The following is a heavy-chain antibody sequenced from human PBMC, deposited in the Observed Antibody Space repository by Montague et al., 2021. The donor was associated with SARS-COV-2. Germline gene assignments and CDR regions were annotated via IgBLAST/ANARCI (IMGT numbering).Heavy chain of an antibody. CDR2: INHSGTT. D-gene: IGHD4-23*01. J-gene: IGHJ4*02. CDR1: GGSFSGYY. CDR3: ARWDPQTLTLIGLRGKSASDY. V-gene: IGHV4-34*01. Sequence: SETLSLTCAVCGGSFSGYYWTWIRQSPGKGLEWIAEINHSGTTNYNFNPSLRSRVTIPVDTSKSQFSLKLTSVTAADTGVYYCARWDPQTLTLIGLRGKSASDYWGQGTLVTVSS.